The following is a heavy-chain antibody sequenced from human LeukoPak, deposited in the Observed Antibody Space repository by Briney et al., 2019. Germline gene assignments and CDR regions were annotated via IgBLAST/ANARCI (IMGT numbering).Heavy chain of an antibody. CDR3: ARDPLVLRFLEWLPQGYMDV. Sequence: ASVKVSCKASGYTFTSYYMHWVRQAPGQGLEWMGWINPNSGGTNYAQKFQGRVTMTRDTSISTAYMELSRLRSDDTAVYYCARDPLVLRFLEWLPQGYMDVWGKGTTVTVSS. CDR2: INPNSGGT. CDR1: GYTFTSYY. J-gene: IGHJ6*03. D-gene: IGHD3-3*01. V-gene: IGHV1-2*02.